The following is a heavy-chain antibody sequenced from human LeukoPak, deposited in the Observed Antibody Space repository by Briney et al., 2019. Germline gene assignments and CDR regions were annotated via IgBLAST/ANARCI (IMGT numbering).Heavy chain of an antibody. D-gene: IGHD6-19*01. V-gene: IGHV4-59*08. CDR2: IYDTGST. J-gene: IGHJ2*01. CDR3: ARRSYSSGWYTAPPNWYFDL. CDR1: GVSLSTYY. Sequence: SETLSLTCAVSGVSLSTYYWSWIRQSPGKGLEWIGYIYDTGSTDYNPSLKSRVTISVDTSKNQFSLKLSSVTAADTAVYYCARRSYSSGWYTAPPNWYFDLWGRGTLVTVSS.